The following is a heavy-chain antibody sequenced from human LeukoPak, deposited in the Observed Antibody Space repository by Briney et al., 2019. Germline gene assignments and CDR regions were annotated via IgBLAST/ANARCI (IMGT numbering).Heavy chain of an antibody. CDR1: GGTFSSYA. CDR2: IIPIFGTA. V-gene: IGHV1-69*13. Sequence: ASVKVSCKASGGTFSSYAISWVRQAPGQGLEWMGGIIPIFGTANYAQKFQGRVTITADESTSTAYMELSSLRSDDTAVYYCARDLLISSVGVGGYWGQGTLVTVSS. CDR3: ARDLLISSVGVGGY. D-gene: IGHD3-16*01. J-gene: IGHJ4*02.